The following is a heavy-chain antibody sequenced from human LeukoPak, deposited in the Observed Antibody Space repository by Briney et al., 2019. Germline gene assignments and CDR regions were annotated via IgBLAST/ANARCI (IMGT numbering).Heavy chain of an antibody. CDR3: AKEGGYCESSSCTRRIDN. Sequence: GGSLRLSCAASGFTFTTYAMSWVRQAPGKGLEWVSAISDNGGDTYYADSVKGRSTISRDNSKNAVSLQMKSLRAEDSALYYCAKEGGYCESSSCTRRIDNWGQGALVTVSS. D-gene: IGHD2-2*01. V-gene: IGHV3-23*01. CDR1: GFTFTTYA. CDR2: ISDNGGDT. J-gene: IGHJ4*02.